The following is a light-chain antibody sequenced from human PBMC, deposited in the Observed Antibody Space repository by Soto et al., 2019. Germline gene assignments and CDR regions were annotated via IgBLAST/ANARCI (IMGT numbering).Light chain of an antibody. J-gene: IGKJ5*01. CDR1: QGISNH. Sequence: DIQMTQSPSAMSASVGYRVTITCRARQGISNHLVWFQLKPGKVPKRLIYDASSLQTGVPSRFSGSGSGTDFTLTISSLQPEDFATYYCLQHNNFPLTFGHGTRLEAK. V-gene: IGKV1-17*03. CDR2: DAS. CDR3: LQHNNFPLT.